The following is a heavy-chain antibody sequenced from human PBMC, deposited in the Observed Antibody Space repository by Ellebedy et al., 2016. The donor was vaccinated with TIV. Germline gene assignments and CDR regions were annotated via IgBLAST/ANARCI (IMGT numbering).Heavy chain of an antibody. CDR2: IGQDGSVK. CDR1: GFIFSGHW. J-gene: IGHJ4*02. D-gene: IGHD1-26*01. Sequence: GGSLRLXXAASGFIFSGHWMSWVRQAPGKGLEWVANIGQDGSVKYYVDSVKGRFTISRDDAENSLYLQMNSLRDEDTAVYYCARGGAGFDSMNRELSFDSWGQGTLVTVSS. CDR3: ARGGAGFDSMNRELSFDS. V-gene: IGHV3-7*01.